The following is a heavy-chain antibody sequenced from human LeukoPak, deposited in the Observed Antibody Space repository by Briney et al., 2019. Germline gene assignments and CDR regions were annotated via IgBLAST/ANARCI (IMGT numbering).Heavy chain of an antibody. CDR1: AFSLNAYN. Sequence: GGSLRLSCAASAFSLNAYNMNWVRQAPGKGLEWVSSISSSSSYIYYADSVKGRFTISRDNAKNSLYLQMNSLRAEDTAVYYCARTIFGVEDMLFDIWGQGTMVTVSS. J-gene: IGHJ3*02. CDR2: ISSSSSYI. D-gene: IGHD3-3*01. CDR3: ARTIFGVEDMLFDI. V-gene: IGHV3-21*01.